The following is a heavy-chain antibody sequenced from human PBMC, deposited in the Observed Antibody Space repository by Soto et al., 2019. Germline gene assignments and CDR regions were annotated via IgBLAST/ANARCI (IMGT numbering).Heavy chain of an antibody. V-gene: IGHV3-33*01. CDR3: ARDLWDSSGKFYYYGMDV. J-gene: IGHJ6*02. D-gene: IGHD6-19*01. Sequence: QVQLVESGGGVVQPGRSLRLSCAASGFTFSSYGMHWVRQAPGKGLEWVAVIWYDGSNKYYADSVKGRFTISRDNSKNALYLQMNSLRAEDTAVYYCARDLWDSSGKFYYYGMDVWGQGATVTVSS. CDR1: GFTFSSYG. CDR2: IWYDGSNK.